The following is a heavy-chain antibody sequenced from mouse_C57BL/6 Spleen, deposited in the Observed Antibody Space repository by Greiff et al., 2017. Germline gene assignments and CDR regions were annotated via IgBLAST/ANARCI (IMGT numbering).Heavy chain of an antibody. V-gene: IGHV1-5*01. J-gene: IGHJ4*01. Sequence: EVQLQQSGTVLARPGASVKMSCKTSGYTFTSYWMHWVKQRPGQGLEWIGAIYPGNSDTSYNQKFKGKAKLTAVTSASTAYMELSSLTNEDSAVYYCTRSLLITTVVATDAMDYWGQGTSVTVSS. CDR1: GYTFTSYW. CDR2: IYPGNSDT. CDR3: TRSLLITTVVATDAMDY. D-gene: IGHD1-1*01.